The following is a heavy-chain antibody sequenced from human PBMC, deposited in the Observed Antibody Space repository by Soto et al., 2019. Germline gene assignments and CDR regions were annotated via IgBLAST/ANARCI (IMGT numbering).Heavy chain of an antibody. J-gene: IGHJ4*02. CDR1: GFTFSSYE. D-gene: IGHD5-12*01. Sequence: GGSLRLCCAASGFTFSSYEMNWVRQAPGKGLEWVSYISSSGSTIYYADSVKGRFTISRDNAKNSLYLQMNSLRAEETAVYYCATGPRLRLLDYWGQGTLVTVSS. CDR2: ISSSGSTI. V-gene: IGHV3-48*03. CDR3: ATGPRLRLLDY.